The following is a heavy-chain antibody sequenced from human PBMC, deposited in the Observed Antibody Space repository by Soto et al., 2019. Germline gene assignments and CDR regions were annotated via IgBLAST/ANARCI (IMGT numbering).Heavy chain of an antibody. V-gene: IGHV1-69*13. J-gene: IGHJ6*02. CDR3: ARERQALIAAAGSWYYYYGMDV. D-gene: IGHD6-13*01. CDR2: IIPIFGTA. CDR1: GGTFSSYA. Sequence: SVKVSCKASGGTFSSYAISWVRQAPGQGLEWMGGIIPIFGTANYAQKFQGRVTITADESTSTAYMELSSLRSEDTAVYYCARERQALIAAAGSWYYYYGMDVWGQGTMVTVSS.